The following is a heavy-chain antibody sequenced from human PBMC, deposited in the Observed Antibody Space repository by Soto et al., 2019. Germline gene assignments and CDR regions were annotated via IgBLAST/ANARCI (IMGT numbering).Heavy chain of an antibody. CDR3: ARLGGSGAAYYGMDV. Sequence: PGESLKISCKGSGYSFTSYWIGWVRQMPGKGLEWMGIIYPGDSDTRYSPSFQGQVTISADKSISTAYLQWSSLKASDTAMYYCARLGGSGAAYYGMDVWGQGTTVTVSS. V-gene: IGHV5-51*01. CDR1: GYSFTSYW. D-gene: IGHD3-10*01. J-gene: IGHJ6*02. CDR2: IYPGDSDT.